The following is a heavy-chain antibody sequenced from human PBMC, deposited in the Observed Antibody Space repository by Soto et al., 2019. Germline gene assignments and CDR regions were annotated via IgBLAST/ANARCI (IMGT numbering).Heavy chain of an antibody. Sequence: PGGSLRLSCAASGFTFDDYPMHWVRQVPGKGLEWVAGISWNSASIGYGDSVKDRFTISRDNAQTSLYLQMNSLRPDDTALYYCVKRARYNWSLDYWGQGALVTVSS. CDR2: ISWNSASI. CDR1: GFTFDDYP. D-gene: IGHD1-1*01. J-gene: IGHJ4*02. CDR3: VKRARYNWSLDY. V-gene: IGHV3-9*01.